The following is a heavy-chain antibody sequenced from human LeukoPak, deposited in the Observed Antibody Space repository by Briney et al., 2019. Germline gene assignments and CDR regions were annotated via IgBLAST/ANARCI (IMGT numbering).Heavy chain of an antibody. V-gene: IGHV3-30*18. CDR2: ISYEGKKK. J-gene: IGHJ4*02. CDR3: AKDEFGEKNGMDG. Sequence: GGCLSLARSLSGLSLGSAGTHWVRPAPGRGVGWVAVISYEGKKKYYADSVKGRFTISRDNPNNTLYLQMNSLRAEDTAVYYCAKDEFGEKNGMDGWGQGTLVTVSS. CDR1: GLSLGSAG. D-gene: IGHD3-10*01.